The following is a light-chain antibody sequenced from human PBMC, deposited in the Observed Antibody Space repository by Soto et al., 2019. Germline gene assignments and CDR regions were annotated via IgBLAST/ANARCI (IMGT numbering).Light chain of an antibody. Sequence: EIVMTQSPATLSVSPGEGATLSCRASQSVSSNLAWYQQKPGQAPRLLIYGASTRATGIPARFSGSGSGTEFTLPISGLQSEDFAVYYCQQYDNWPPWTFGQGTKVEIK. V-gene: IGKV3D-15*01. CDR2: GAS. CDR1: QSVSSN. J-gene: IGKJ1*01. CDR3: QQYDNWPPWT.